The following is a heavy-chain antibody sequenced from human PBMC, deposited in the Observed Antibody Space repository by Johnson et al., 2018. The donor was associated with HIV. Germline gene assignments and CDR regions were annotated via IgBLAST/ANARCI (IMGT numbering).Heavy chain of an antibody. D-gene: IGHD3-22*01. CDR1: RFTFSDYY. Sequence: SGGGLVKPGGSLRLSCAASRFTFSDYYMSWIRQTPGKGLEWVSYISSSGGTIYYADSVKGRFSISRDNAKNSLYLQMNSLRAEDTAVYYCARDRGYWDAFDIWGQGTMVTVSS. CDR2: ISSSGGTI. J-gene: IGHJ3*02. CDR3: ARDRGYWDAFDI. V-gene: IGHV3-11*04.